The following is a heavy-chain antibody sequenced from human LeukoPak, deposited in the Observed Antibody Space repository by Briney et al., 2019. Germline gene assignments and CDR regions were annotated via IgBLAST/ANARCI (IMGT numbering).Heavy chain of an antibody. CDR2: TYYRSKWYN. CDR1: GDSVSSNSAS. V-gene: IGHV6-1*01. Sequence: SQTLSLTCAISGDSVSSNSASWNWLGQAPSTGLEWLGRTYYRSKWYNDYAVSMKSRITINSDTSKNQFSLHLNSVTPDDTAVNYCARDFDYWGHGTLVTVSS. CDR3: ARDFDY. J-gene: IGHJ5*01.